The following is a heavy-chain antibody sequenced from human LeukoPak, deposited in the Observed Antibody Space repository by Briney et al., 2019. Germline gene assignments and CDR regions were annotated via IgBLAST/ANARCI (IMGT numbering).Heavy chain of an antibody. CDR2: IYSGGST. J-gene: IGHJ6*03. Sequence: GGSLRLSCAASAFTVSSNYMSWVCQAPGKGLEWVSVIYSGGSTYYADSVKGRFTISRDNSKNTLYLQMNSLRAEDTAVYYCASRIRYCISTSCYHYYYYMDVWGKGTTVTVSS. CDR1: AFTVSSNY. CDR3: ASRIRYCISTSCYHYYYYMDV. D-gene: IGHD2-2*01. V-gene: IGHV3-53*01.